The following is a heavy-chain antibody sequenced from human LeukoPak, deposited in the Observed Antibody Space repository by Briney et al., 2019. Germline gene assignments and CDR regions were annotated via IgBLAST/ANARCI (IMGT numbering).Heavy chain of an antibody. D-gene: IGHD3-22*01. Sequence: GGSLRLSCAASGFTFDDYTMHWVRQAPGKGLEWVSLIRWDGGSTYYADSVKGRFTISRDNSKNSLYLQMNSLRTEDTALYYCAKDIARYDSERGAFDIWGQGTMVTVSS. V-gene: IGHV3-43*01. CDR1: GFTFDDYT. CDR2: IRWDGGST. J-gene: IGHJ3*02. CDR3: AKDIARYDSERGAFDI.